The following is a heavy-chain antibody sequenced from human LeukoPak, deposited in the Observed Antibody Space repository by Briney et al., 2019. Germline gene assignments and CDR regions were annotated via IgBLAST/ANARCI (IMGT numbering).Heavy chain of an antibody. V-gene: IGHV1-8*01. CDR2: MNPNSGNT. D-gene: IGHD3-22*01. J-gene: IGHJ5*02. Sequence: GASVKVSCTASGYTFTSYDINWVRQATGQGLEWMGWMNPNSGNTGYAQKFQGRVTMTRNTSISTAYMELSSLRSEDTAVYYCARGRYYYDSSGYWNWFDPWGQGTLVTVSS. CDR1: GYTFTSYD. CDR3: ARGRYYYDSSGYWNWFDP.